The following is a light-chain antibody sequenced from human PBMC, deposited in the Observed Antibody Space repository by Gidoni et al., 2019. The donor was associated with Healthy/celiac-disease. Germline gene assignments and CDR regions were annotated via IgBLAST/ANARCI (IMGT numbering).Light chain of an antibody. CDR1: SSNIGNHA. CDR3: AAWDDSLNGLV. J-gene: IGLJ2*01. V-gene: IGLV1-36*01. Sequence: QSVLTQPPSVSEAPRQRVTISGSGSSSNIGNHAVNWYQHLPGKAPKLLIYYDDLLPSGVADRFSGSKSGTSASLAISGLQSEDEADYYCAAWDDSLNGLVFGGGTKLTVL. CDR2: YDD.